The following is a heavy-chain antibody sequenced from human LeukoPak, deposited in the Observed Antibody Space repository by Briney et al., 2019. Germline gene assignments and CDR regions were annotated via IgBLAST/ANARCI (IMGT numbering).Heavy chain of an antibody. J-gene: IGHJ4*02. CDR2: ISSSGSTI. CDR3: ARAGPHWEQLPYFDY. V-gene: IGHV3-11*01. D-gene: IGHD1/OR15-1a*01. Sequence: GGSLRLSCAASGFTFSDYYMSWIRQAPGKGLEWVSYISSSGSTIYYADSVKGRFTISRDNAKNSLYLQMNSLRAEDTAVYYCARAGPHWEQLPYFDYWGQGTLVTVSS. CDR1: GFTFSDYY.